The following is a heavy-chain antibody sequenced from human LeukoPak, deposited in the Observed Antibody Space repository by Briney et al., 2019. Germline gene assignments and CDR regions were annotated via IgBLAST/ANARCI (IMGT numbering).Heavy chain of an antibody. CDR3: ASAPYGDYVDDAFDI. CDR2: IYSGGST. J-gene: IGHJ3*02. V-gene: IGHV3-66*01. D-gene: IGHD4-17*01. CDR1: GFTVSSNY. Sequence: GGSLRLSCAASGFTVSSNYMSWVRQAPGKGLEWVSVIYSGGSTYYADSVKGRFTISRDNSKNTLYLQMNSLRAEDTAVYYCASAPYGDYVDDAFDIWGQGTMVTVSS.